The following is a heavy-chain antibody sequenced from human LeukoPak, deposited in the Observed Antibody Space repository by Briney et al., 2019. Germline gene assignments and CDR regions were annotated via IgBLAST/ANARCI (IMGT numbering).Heavy chain of an antibody. V-gene: IGHV4-59*01. Sequence: SETLSLTCTVSGGSISSYYWSWIRQPPGKGLEWIGYIYYSGSTNYNPSLKSRVTISVDTSKNQFSLKLSSVTAADTAVYYCARDGISGGYYYYMDVWGKGTTVTISS. CDR3: ARDGISGGYYYYMDV. CDR1: GGSISSYY. D-gene: IGHD1-26*01. J-gene: IGHJ6*03. CDR2: IYYSGST.